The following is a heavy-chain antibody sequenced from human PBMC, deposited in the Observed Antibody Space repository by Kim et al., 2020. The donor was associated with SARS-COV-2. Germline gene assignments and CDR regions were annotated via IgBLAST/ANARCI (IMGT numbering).Heavy chain of an antibody. Sequence: GGSLRLSCAASRFTFSGYEMNWVRQAPGKGLEWLSYISSTGNTVKYADSVKGRFTISRDNAKSSLDLQMNSLRAEDTAVYYCARFRIPDAFDIWGQGTMV. V-gene: IGHV3-48*03. CDR3: ARFRIPDAFDI. CDR2: ISSTGNTV. J-gene: IGHJ3*02. CDR1: RFTFSGYE.